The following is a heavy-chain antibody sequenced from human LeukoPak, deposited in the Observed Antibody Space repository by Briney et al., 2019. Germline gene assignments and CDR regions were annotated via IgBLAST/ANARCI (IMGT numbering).Heavy chain of an antibody. Sequence: PSETLSLTCTVSGGSISSHYWTWIRQPPGKGLEWIWYIYYTGSTRYNPSLQRGLTISLDTYEHTFSLKLTSVTAADPDVYYCARLLDHDSSGHPDTFDMWGQGTVVTVSS. D-gene: IGHD3-22*01. CDR2: IYYTGST. CDR3: ARLLDHDSSGHPDTFDM. J-gene: IGHJ3*02. CDR1: GGSISSHY. V-gene: IGHV4-59*11.